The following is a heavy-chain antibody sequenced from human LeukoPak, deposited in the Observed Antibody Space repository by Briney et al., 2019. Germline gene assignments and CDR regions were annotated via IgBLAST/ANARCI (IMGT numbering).Heavy chain of an antibody. D-gene: IGHD6-19*01. CDR2: ISASGSTT. CDR3: AKARTPYNSGFDY. CDR1: GFTFTDYA. J-gene: IGHJ4*02. V-gene: IGHV3-23*01. Sequence: VGSLRLSCAASGFTFTDYAMGWVRQAPGQGLEWASTISASGSTTYYADSVRGRFTISRDNSKNTLSLQMSSLRAEDTAVYYCAKARTPYNSGFDYWGQGTLVAVSS.